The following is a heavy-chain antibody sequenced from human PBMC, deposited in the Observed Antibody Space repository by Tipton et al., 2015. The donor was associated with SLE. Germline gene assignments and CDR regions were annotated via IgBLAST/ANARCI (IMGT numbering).Heavy chain of an antibody. V-gene: IGHV4-38-2*02. CDR1: GYSISSGYY. J-gene: IGHJ6*02. CDR3: ARSVVTYYYPGMEV. CDR2: IYYTGAT. Sequence: PGLVKPSETLSLNCTVSGYSISSGYYWGWIRQAPGKGPEWIGYIYYTGATNYNPSLRSRVTISLNRSKNQFSLKLDSVTADDTAVYYCARSVVTYYYPGMEVWGQGTMVTVS. D-gene: IGHD4-23*01.